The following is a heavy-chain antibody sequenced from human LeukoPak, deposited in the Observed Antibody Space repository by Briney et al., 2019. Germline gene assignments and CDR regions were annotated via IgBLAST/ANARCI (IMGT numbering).Heavy chain of an antibody. J-gene: IGHJ4*02. D-gene: IGHD6-19*01. Sequence: GGSLRRSCAASGFTFSRYWMHWVRQAPGKGLLWVSRTNPDGSSTSYADSVKGRFTISRDNAKNTLYLQMNSLRPEDTAVYYCVRVRGAVAATPLEFDYWGQGSLVTVSS. V-gene: IGHV3-74*01. CDR2: TNPDGSST. CDR3: VRVRGAVAATPLEFDY. CDR1: GFTFSRYW.